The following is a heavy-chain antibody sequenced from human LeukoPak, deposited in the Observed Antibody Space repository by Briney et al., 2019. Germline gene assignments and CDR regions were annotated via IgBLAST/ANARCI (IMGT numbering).Heavy chain of an antibody. CDR2: INPNSGGT. CDR3: ARAYNYYDSSGYYYGY. Sequence: RRASVTVSCKASGYTFTGYYMHWVRQAPGQGLEWMGWINPNSGGTNYAQKFQGRVTMTRDTSISTAYMELSRLRSDDTAVYYCARAYNYYDSSGYYYGYWGQGTLVTVSS. J-gene: IGHJ4*02. D-gene: IGHD3-22*01. V-gene: IGHV1-2*02. CDR1: GYTFTGYY.